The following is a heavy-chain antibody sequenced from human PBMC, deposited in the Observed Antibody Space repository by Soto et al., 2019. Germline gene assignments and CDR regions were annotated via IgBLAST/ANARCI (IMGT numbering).Heavy chain of an antibody. CDR1: GYTFTSYG. J-gene: IGHJ1*01. D-gene: IGHD6-13*01. CDR2: ISGYNNNK. CDR3: ARVGAIAPAEGEY. Sequence: QIQLVQSGTELREPGASVKVSCQASGYTFTSYGIIWVRQAPGQGLELMGWISGYNNNKNYAQKYQARVTMTTDTSTRTAYMELRSLRSDDTAVYYCARVGAIAPAEGEYWGQGTLVTVSS. V-gene: IGHV1-18*01.